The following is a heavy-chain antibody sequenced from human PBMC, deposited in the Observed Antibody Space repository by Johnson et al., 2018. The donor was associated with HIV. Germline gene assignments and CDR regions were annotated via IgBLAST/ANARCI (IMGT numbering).Heavy chain of an antibody. J-gene: IGHJ3*02. Sequence: QVQLVESGGGVVQPGRSLRLSCAASGFTFSSYAMHWVRQAPGKGLEWVAVISYDGSNKYCADSVKGRFTISRDNSKNTLYLQMNSLRAEDTAVYYCARDGGIYYYDSSGPILWAFDIWGQGTMVTVSS. V-gene: IGHV3-30-3*01. CDR3: ARDGGIYYYDSSGPILWAFDI. CDR2: ISYDGSNK. CDR1: GFTFSSYA. D-gene: IGHD3-22*01.